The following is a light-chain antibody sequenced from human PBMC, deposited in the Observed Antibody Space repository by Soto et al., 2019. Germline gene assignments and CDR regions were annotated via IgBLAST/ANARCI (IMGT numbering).Light chain of an antibody. CDR3: QQRATWPWT. Sequence: PGEGATLSCRASQSIAIYLACYQQRSGQSPRLLIYDTFNRAPGIPDRFSGSGSGTDFTLTISSLEPEDFAVYYCQQRATWPWTFGQGTTVEIK. CDR2: DTF. V-gene: IGKV3-11*01. CDR1: QSIAIY. J-gene: IGKJ1*01.